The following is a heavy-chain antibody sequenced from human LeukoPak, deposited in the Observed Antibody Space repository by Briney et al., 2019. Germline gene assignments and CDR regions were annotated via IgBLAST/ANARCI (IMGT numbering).Heavy chain of an antibody. CDR2: IYSGGTT. V-gene: IGHV3-66*01. CDR3: ARANWNDDAFDI. J-gene: IGHJ3*02. Sequence: GGSLRLSCAASGFTVSSNYMSWVRQAPGKGLEWVSVIYSGGTTYYADSVKGRFTISRDNSKNKLYLQMNSLRADDTAVYYCARANWNDDAFDIWGQGTMVTVS. CDR1: GFTVSSNY. D-gene: IGHD1-20*01.